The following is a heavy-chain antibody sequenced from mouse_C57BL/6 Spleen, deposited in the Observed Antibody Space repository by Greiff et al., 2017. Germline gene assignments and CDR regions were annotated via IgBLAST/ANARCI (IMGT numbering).Heavy chain of an antibody. D-gene: IGHD4-1*01. CDR2: IDPSDSDT. Sequence: QVQLQQPGAELVMPGASVKLSCKASGYTFTSYWMHWVKQRPGQGLEWIGEIDPSDSDTNYNQKFKGKSTLTVDKSSSTAYMQLSSLTSEDSAVYYCARAGTFYYAMDYWGQGTSVTVAS. J-gene: IGHJ4*01. V-gene: IGHV1-69*01. CDR3: ARAGTFYYAMDY. CDR1: GYTFTSYW.